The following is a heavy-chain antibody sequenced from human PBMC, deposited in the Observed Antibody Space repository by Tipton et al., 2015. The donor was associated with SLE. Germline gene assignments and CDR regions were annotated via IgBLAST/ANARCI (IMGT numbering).Heavy chain of an antibody. CDR2: IYNGGNT. D-gene: IGHD1-1*01. V-gene: IGHV4-59*12. CDR3: ARGILEPGDY. J-gene: IGHJ4*02. CDR1: GCSISTYY. Sequence: TLSLTCTVSGCSISTYYWSWIRQSPGKGLEWIGYIYNGGNTDYNPSLKSRVTISVDTSKNQFSLKLSSVTAADTAVYYCARGILEPGDYWGQGTLVTVSS.